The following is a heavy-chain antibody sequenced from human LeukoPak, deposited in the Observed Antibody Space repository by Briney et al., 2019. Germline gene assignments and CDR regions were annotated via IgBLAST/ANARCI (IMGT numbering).Heavy chain of an antibody. D-gene: IGHD3-10*01. J-gene: IGHJ6*02. V-gene: IGHV3-23*01. CDR3: AKALWFGEFGDSYGMDV. CDR1: GFTFSSYA. CDR2: ISGSGDST. Sequence: GGSLRLSCAASGFTFSSYAMSWVRQAPGKGLEWVSGISGSGDSTYYADSVKGRFTISRDNSKNTLYLQMNGLRAEDTAVYYCAKALWFGEFGDSYGMDVWGQGTTVTVSS.